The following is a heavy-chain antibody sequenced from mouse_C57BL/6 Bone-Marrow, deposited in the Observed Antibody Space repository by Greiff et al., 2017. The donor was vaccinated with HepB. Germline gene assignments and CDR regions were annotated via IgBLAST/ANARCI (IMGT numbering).Heavy chain of an antibody. Sequence: QVQLQQPGAEPVKPGASVKMSCKASGYTFTSYWITWVKQRPGQGLEWIGDIYPGSGSTNYNEKFKSKATLTVDTSSSTAYMQLSSLTSEDSAVYYCARGRLRRIDYYAMDYWGQGTSVTVSS. CDR3: ARGRLRRIDYYAMDY. V-gene: IGHV1-55*01. J-gene: IGHJ4*01. CDR1: GYTFTSYW. D-gene: IGHD2-2*01. CDR2: IYPGSGST.